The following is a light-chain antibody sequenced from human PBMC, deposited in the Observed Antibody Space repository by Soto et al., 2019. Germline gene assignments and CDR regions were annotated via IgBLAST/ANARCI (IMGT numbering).Light chain of an antibody. CDR1: QTIMTY. J-gene: IGKJ1*01. V-gene: IGKV1-39*01. Sequence: DIQMTQSPSSLSASIGDRVTLTCRASQTIMTYLNWYQQKPGEAPKLLIYTASTLQTGVPSRFSGTGSGTDFTLTISGLQHEDFATYYCQQSYSAPWTFGQGTKVEIK. CDR3: QQSYSAPWT. CDR2: TAS.